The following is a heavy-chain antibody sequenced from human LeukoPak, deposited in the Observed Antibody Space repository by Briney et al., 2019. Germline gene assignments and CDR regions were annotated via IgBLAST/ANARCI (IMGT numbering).Heavy chain of an antibody. CDR1: GFTFSSYW. D-gene: IGHD1-26*01. Sequence: GGSLRLSCAASGFTFSSYWMSWVRQAPGKGLEWVANIKQDGSEKYYVDSVKGRFTISRDNAKNSLYLQMNSPRAEDTAVYYCVRYSGSRHTLDYWGQGTLVTVSS. V-gene: IGHV3-7*03. CDR3: VRYSGSRHTLDY. J-gene: IGHJ4*02. CDR2: IKQDGSEK.